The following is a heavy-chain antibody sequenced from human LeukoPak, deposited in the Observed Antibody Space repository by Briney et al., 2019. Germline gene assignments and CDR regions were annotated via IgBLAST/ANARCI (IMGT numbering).Heavy chain of an antibody. D-gene: IGHD2-2*01. CDR3: VIGYCSSTSCYDY. V-gene: IGHV3-64D*09. CDR1: GFTFSSYA. Sequence: GGSLRLSCSVSGFTFSSYAMHWVRQAPGKGLEYVSAISSNGGSTYYADSVKGRFTISRDNSKNTLYLQMSSLRAEDTAVYYCVIGYCSSTSCYDYWGQGTLVTVSS. CDR2: ISSNGGST. J-gene: IGHJ4*02.